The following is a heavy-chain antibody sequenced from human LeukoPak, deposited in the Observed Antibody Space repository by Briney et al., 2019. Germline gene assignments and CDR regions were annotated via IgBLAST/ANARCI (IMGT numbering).Heavy chain of an antibody. V-gene: IGHV3-33*01. Sequence: GGSPRLSCAASGFTFSSYGMHWVRQAPGKGLEWVAVIWYDGSNKYYADSVKGRFTISRDNSKNTLYLQMNSLRAEDTAVYYCAGNVDTALGYWGQGTLVTVSS. CDR3: AGNVDTALGY. CDR2: IWYDGSNK. J-gene: IGHJ4*02. CDR1: GFTFSSYG. D-gene: IGHD5-18*01.